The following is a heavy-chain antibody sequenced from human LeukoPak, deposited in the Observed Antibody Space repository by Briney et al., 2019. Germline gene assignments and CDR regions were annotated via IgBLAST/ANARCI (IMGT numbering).Heavy chain of an antibody. CDR1: GFTFRTYG. V-gene: IGHV3-30*02. D-gene: IGHD2-15*01. J-gene: IGHJ5*02. CDR3: AKDWGYCSGVTCYYGDPMS. CDR2: IPADGNKK. Sequence: GGSLRLSCAASGFTFRTYGMHWVRQAPGKGLEWVAYIPADGNKKYYADSVKGRFTISRDNSRNTVTLQKDSLRVDDTAVYYCAKDWGYCSGVTCYYGDPMSWGQGTLVTVSS.